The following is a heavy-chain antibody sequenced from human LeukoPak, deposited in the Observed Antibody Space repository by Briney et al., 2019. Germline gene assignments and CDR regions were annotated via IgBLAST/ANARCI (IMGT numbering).Heavy chain of an antibody. D-gene: IGHD6-19*01. V-gene: IGHV3-9*01. CDR3: AKDKEGGWYTKASGDAFDI. J-gene: IGHJ3*02. Sequence: PGGSLRLSCAASGFTFDDYAMHWVRQAPGKGLEWVSGISWNSGSIGYADSVKGRFTISRDNAKNSLYLQMNSLRAEDTAVYYCAKDKEGGWYTKASGDAFDIWGQGTMVTVSS. CDR2: ISWNSGSI. CDR1: GFTFDDYA.